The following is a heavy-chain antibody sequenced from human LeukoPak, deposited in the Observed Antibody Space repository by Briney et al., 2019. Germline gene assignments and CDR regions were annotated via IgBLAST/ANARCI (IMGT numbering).Heavy chain of an antibody. D-gene: IGHD6-13*01. CDR2: IYYSGST. CDR3: ARVRAAAAFRWFDP. V-gene: IGHV4-39*07. Sequence: PSETLSLTCTVSGDSISNSDYYWGWIRQPPGKGLEWIGNIYYSGSTFYNPSLKSRVTISVDTSKKQFSLKLISVTAADTAVYYCARVRAAAAFRWFDPWGQGTPVTVSS. J-gene: IGHJ5*02. CDR1: GDSISNSDYY.